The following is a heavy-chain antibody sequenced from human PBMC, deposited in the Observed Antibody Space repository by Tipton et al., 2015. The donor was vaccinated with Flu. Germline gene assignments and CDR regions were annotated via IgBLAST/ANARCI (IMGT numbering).Heavy chain of an antibody. J-gene: IGHJ4*02. CDR1: GASINSGIYF. Sequence: TLSLTCTVSGASINSGIYFWTWIRQSAGKGLEWIGRISTSGSTIYNSSLKSRLSISLDTSRNQISLRLTSVTAADTAVYYCATDSEYNNGRLYFDSWGQGTLVTVSS. V-gene: IGHV4-61*02. CDR3: ATDSEYNNGRLYFDS. CDR2: ISTSGST. D-gene: IGHD5-18*01.